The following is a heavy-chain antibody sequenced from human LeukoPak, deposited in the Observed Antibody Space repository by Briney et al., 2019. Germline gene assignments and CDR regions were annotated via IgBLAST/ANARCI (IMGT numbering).Heavy chain of an antibody. CDR2: ISYDGSNK. D-gene: IGHD2-2*01. CDR1: GFTFSSYA. Sequence: GGSLRLSCAASGFTFSSYAMHWVRQAPGKGLEGVAVISYDGSNKYYADSVKGRFTISRDNSKNTLYLQMNSLRAEDTAVYYCARDDIVVIPAAMERYYYYYYGMDVWGKGTTVTVSS. V-gene: IGHV3-30*04. CDR3: ARDDIVVIPAAMERYYYYYYGMDV. J-gene: IGHJ6*04.